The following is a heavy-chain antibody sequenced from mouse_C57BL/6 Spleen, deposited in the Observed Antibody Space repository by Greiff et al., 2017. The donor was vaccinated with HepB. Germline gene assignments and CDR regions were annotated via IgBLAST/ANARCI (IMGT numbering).Heavy chain of an antibody. CDR2: IDPSDSET. J-gene: IGHJ2*01. D-gene: IGHD2-2*01. CDR3: ARLGYGYGYLDD. CDR1: GYTFTSYW. V-gene: IGHV1-52*01. Sequence: QVQLQQPGAELVRPGSSVKLSCKASGYTFTSYWMHWVKQRPIQGLEWIGNIDPSDSETHYNQKFKDKATLTVDKSSSTAYMQLSSLTSEDSAVYYCARLGYGYGYLDDWGQGTTLTVSS.